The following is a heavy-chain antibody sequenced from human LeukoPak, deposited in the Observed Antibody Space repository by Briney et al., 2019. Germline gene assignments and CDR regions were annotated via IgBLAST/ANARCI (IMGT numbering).Heavy chain of an antibody. CDR3: ARDRRGSGWSDY. V-gene: IGHV3-20*04. D-gene: IGHD6-19*01. CDR1: GFTFDDYG. J-gene: IGHJ4*02. Sequence: GGSLRLSCAASGFTFDDYGMSWVRQAPGKGLEWVSFISWNGGSTGYADSVKGRFTISRDNAKNSLYLQMNSLRAEDTAVYYCARDRRGSGWSDYWGQGTLVTVSS. CDR2: ISWNGGST.